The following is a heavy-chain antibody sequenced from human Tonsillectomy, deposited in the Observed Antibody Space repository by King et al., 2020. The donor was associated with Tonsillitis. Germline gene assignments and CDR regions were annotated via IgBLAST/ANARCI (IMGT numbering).Heavy chain of an antibody. Sequence: VTLKESGPVLVKPTETLTLTCTVSGFSLSNSRMGVSWIRQPPGGALEWLAHIFPNDEKSYSTSLKTRLTISKDTSKSQVVLTMTNMDPVDTATYYCARKTAVIDAFDSWGQGTTVTVSA. CDR3: ARKTAVIDAFDS. V-gene: IGHV2-26*01. D-gene: IGHD3-10*01. CDR1: GFSLSNSRMG. J-gene: IGHJ3*02. CDR2: IFPNDEK.